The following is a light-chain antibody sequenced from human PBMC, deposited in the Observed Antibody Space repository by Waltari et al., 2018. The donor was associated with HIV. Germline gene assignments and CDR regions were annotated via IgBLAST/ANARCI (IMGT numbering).Light chain of an antibody. CDR2: RAS. V-gene: IGKV1-5*03. CDR3: QQYSTLGT. J-gene: IGKJ1*01. Sequence: DIQMTQSPSTLSASVGDRVTLTCRASQSVGIWLAWSQQKPGKAPNLLIYRASDVESGVPPRFSASGSGTEFSLTISNMQPEDFGTYYCQQYSTLGTFGQGTKVEIK. CDR1: QSVGIW.